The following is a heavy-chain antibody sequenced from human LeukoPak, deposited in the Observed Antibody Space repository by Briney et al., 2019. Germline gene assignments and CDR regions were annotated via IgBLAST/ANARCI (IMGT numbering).Heavy chain of an antibody. Sequence: GGSLRLSCAASGFTFSTYWMHWVRHAPGKGLVWVSRFNSDGRSAYYADSVKGRFTISRDNAKNTLYLQMNSLRAEDTAVYYCARGRYYLDSWGQGTLVTVSS. V-gene: IGHV3-74*01. J-gene: IGHJ4*02. CDR3: ARGRYYLDS. D-gene: IGHD4-17*01. CDR1: GFTFSTYW. CDR2: FNSDGRSA.